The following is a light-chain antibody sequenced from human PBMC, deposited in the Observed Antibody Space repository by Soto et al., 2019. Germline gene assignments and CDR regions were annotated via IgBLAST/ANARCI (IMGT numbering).Light chain of an antibody. Sequence: QSVLTQPPSASGSPGQSVTISCTGTSSDVGGYNYVSWYQQHPGKAPKLIIYEVSKRPSGVPDRFSGSKSGNTASLTVSGLQTEDEADYYCSSYAGSTPYVFGTGTKLTVL. CDR3: SSYAGSTPYV. V-gene: IGLV2-8*01. CDR2: EVS. J-gene: IGLJ1*01. CDR1: SSDVGGYNY.